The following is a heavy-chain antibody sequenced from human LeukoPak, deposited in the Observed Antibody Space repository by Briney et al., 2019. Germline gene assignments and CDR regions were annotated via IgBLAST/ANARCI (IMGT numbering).Heavy chain of an antibody. CDR2: IWYDGSNK. V-gene: IGHV3-33*06. CDR3: AKDHAKYYYYMDV. J-gene: IGHJ6*03. CDR1: GFTFSSYG. Sequence: GGSLRLSCAASGFTFSSYGMHWVRQAPGKGLEWVAVIWYDGSNKYYADSVKGRFTISRDNSKNTLYLQMDSLRAEDPAVYYCAKDHAKYYYYMDVWGKGTTVTVSS.